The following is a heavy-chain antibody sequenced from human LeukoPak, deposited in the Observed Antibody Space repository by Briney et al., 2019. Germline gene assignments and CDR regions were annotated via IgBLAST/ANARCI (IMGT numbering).Heavy chain of an antibody. CDR3: ATETNGRHYDY. Sequence: PGGSLRLSCTASGLTFSTSGFNWVRQALGKGLEWVASIGPTGSDRYHADSIKGRFTISRGNANNFLYLQMNSLRAEDTAVYYCATETNGRHYDYWGQGTLLTVSS. J-gene: IGHJ4*02. D-gene: IGHD1-14*01. CDR2: IGPTGSDR. CDR1: GLTFSTSG. V-gene: IGHV3-21*06.